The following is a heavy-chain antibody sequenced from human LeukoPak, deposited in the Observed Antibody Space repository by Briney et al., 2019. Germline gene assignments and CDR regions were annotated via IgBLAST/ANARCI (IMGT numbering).Heavy chain of an antibody. CDR3: ARQAYSGSYLFDS. D-gene: IGHD3-22*01. J-gene: IGHJ5*01. V-gene: IGHV4-59*01. Sequence: SETLSLTCTVSGGSISSYYWSWIRQPPGKGLEWIGYIYYSGSTNYNPSLKSRVTISVDTSKNQFSLMLSSVTAADTAVYYCARQAYSGSYLFDSWGQGTLVTVSS. CDR2: IYYSGST. CDR1: GGSISSYY.